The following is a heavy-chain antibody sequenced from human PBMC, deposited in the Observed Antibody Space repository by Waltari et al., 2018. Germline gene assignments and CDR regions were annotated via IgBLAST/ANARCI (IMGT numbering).Heavy chain of an antibody. V-gene: IGHV4-34*01. CDR3: ARSGSAGAFDI. D-gene: IGHD3-10*01. Sequence: QVQLQQWGAGLLKPSETLSLTCAVYGGSFSGYYWSWIRQPPGKGLEWIGEINHSGSTNYNPSLKSRVTISVDTSKNQFSLKLSSVTAADTAVYYCARSGSAGAFDIWGQGTMVTVSS. CDR2: INHSGST. CDR1: GGSFSGYY. J-gene: IGHJ3*02.